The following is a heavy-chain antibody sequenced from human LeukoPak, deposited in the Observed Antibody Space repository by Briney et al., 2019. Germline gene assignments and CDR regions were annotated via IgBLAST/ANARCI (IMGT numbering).Heavy chain of an antibody. J-gene: IGHJ4*02. CDR1: TDSISSYY. CDR3: ARGFDSAYYYDSSPADY. D-gene: IGHD3-22*01. V-gene: IGHV4-59*01. Sequence: SETLSLTCTVSTDSISSYYWSWIRQPPGKGLEWIGHIYYSGSTNYNPSLKSRVTISLDTSKNQFSLKLSSVTAADTAVYYCARGFDSAYYYDSSPADYWGQGTLVTVSS. CDR2: IYYSGST.